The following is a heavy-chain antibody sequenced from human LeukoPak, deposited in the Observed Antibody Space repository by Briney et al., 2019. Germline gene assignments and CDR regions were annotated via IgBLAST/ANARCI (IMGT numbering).Heavy chain of an antibody. D-gene: IGHD3-22*01. CDR2: ITTSSSYI. J-gene: IGHJ3*02. CDR3: ARDDTHYGSSGSFYDAFDI. V-gene: IGHV3-21*01. CDR1: GFTFSRSN. Sequence: GGSLRLSCAASGFTFSRSNMNWVRQAPGKGLEWVSSITTSSSYIYYADSVKGRFTISRDNAKNSLYLQMNSLRAEDTAVYYCARDDTHYGSSGSFYDAFDIWGQGTMVTVSS.